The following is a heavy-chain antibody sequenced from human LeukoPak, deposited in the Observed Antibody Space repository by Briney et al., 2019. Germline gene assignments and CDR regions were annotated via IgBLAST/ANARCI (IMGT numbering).Heavy chain of an antibody. CDR2: IYYSGST. V-gene: IGHV4-59*01. CDR3: AREYYYDSSGYYPPHAFDI. CDR1: GGSISTYY. D-gene: IGHD3-22*01. J-gene: IGHJ3*02. Sequence: SETLSLTCTVSGGSISTYYWSWIRQPPGKALEWIGYIYYSGSTNYNPSLKSRVTMSVDTSKKQFSLKLSSVTAADTAVYYCAREYYYDSSGYYPPHAFDIWGQGTMVTVSS.